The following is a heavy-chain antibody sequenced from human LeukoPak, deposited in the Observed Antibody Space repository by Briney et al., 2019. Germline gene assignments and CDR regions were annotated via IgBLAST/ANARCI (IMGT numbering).Heavy chain of an antibody. CDR1: GYSISSGYF. Sequence: PSETLSLTCTVSGYSISSGYFWGWIRQPPGMGLEWIGSIHHTRSTYYNPSLKSRVTISVDTSKNQFSLRLSSVTAADTAVYYCAITSGGYCTSTSCANFDTWGQGTLVTVSS. D-gene: IGHD2-2*01. V-gene: IGHV4-38-2*02. CDR2: IHHTRST. CDR3: AITSGGYCTSTSCANFDT. J-gene: IGHJ4*02.